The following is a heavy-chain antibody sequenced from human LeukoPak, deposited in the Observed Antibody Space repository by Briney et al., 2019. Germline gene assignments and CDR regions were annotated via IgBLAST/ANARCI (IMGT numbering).Heavy chain of an antibody. CDR2: ISAYNGNT. CDR3: ARAVGMVQGELIDYYYYMDV. Sequence: ASVNVSCKASVYTLTSYGISWVRQAPGQGLEWMGWISAYNGNTNYAQKRQGRVTMTTDTSTSTAYMELRSLRSDDTAVYYCARAVGMVQGELIDYYYYMDVWGKGTTVTVSS. CDR1: VYTLTSYG. J-gene: IGHJ6*03. D-gene: IGHD3-10*01. V-gene: IGHV1-18*01.